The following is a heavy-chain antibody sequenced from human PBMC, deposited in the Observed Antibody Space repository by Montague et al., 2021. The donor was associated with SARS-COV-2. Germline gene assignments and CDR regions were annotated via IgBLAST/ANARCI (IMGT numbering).Heavy chain of an antibody. Sequence: SLRLSCSASGFSFSVYGMSWVRQAPGKGLEWVSYISGSGSEIYYADSVKGRFTISRDNSKNALYLQMNSLRAEDTAVYYCASHAAEIPAAITVDPWGQGTLVTVSS. J-gene: IGHJ5*02. V-gene: IGHV3-21*04. CDR3: ASHAAEIPAAITVDP. CDR2: ISGSGSEI. CDR1: GFSFSVYG. D-gene: IGHD6-25*01.